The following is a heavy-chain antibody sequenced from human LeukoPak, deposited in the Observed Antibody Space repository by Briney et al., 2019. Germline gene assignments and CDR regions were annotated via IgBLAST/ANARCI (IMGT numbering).Heavy chain of an antibody. CDR3: AKVGDYYDSSTDAFDI. D-gene: IGHD3-22*01. V-gene: IGHV3-23*01. Sequence: AGGSLRLSCAASGFTFSSYGMSWVRQAPGKGLEWVSAISGSGGSTYYADSVKGRFTISRDNSKNTLYLQMNSLRAEDTAVYYCAKVGDYYDSSTDAFDIWGQGTMVTVSS. J-gene: IGHJ3*02. CDR1: GFTFSSYG. CDR2: ISGSGGST.